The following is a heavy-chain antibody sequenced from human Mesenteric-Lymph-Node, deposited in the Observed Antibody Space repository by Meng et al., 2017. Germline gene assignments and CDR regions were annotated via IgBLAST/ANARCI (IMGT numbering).Heavy chain of an antibody. CDR1: GGSMGSGNYY. CDR2: IYYTGST. V-gene: IGHV4-30-4*01. CDR3: ARNYYFDY. J-gene: IGHJ4*02. Sequence: QAQPQVSGPGLVEPSQTLSLTCTVPGGSMGSGNYYWSWIRQPPGKGLEWIGYIYYTGSTYYNPSLKSRVTISMDTSKNQFSLRLSSVTAADTAVYYCARNYYFDYWGQGTLVTVSS.